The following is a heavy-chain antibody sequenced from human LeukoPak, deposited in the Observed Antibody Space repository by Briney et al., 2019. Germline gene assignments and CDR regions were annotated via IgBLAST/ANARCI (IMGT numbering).Heavy chain of an antibody. V-gene: IGHV4-39*07. CDR1: GGSISSSSYY. CDR2: IYYSGST. CDR3: ARDLGAGYSSSWYGSVWFDP. D-gene: IGHD6-13*01. Sequence: SETLSLTCTVSGGSISSSSYYWGWIRQPPGKGLEWIGSIYYSGSTYYNPSLKSRVTISVDTSKNQFSLKLSSVTAADTAVYYCARDLGAGYSSSWYGSVWFDPWGQGTLVTVSS. J-gene: IGHJ5*02.